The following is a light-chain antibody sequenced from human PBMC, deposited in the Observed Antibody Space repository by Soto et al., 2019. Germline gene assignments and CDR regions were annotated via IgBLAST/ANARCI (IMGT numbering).Light chain of an antibody. CDR2: DVS. CDR1: SSDVGGYNY. CDR3: CSYAGSYAYV. Sequence: QSVLTQXRSVSGSPGQSVTISCTGTSSDVGGYNYVSWYQQHPGKAPKLMIYDVSKRPSGVPDRFSGSKSGNTASLTISGLQAEDEADYYCCSYAGSYAYVFGTGTKVTV. V-gene: IGLV2-11*01. J-gene: IGLJ1*01.